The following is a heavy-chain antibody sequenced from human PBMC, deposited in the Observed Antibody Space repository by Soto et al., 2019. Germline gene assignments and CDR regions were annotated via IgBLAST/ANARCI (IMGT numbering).Heavy chain of an antibody. CDR2: IYSGGST. J-gene: IGHJ1*01. Sequence: EVQLVESGGGLIQPGGSLRLSCAASGFTVSSDLMNWVRQAPGKGREWVSVIYSGGSTYYADSVKGRFTISRDNSKNTLYLQMNSLRAEDTAVYYCAVFVGFQHWGQGTLVTVSS. CDR3: AVFVGFQH. D-gene: IGHD1-26*01. CDR1: GFTVSSDL. V-gene: IGHV3-53*02.